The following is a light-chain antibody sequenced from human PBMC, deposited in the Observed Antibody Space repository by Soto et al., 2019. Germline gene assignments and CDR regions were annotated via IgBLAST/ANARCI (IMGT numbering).Light chain of an antibody. V-gene: IGKV3-20*01. J-gene: IGKJ1*01. CDR1: QSVSSSY. Sequence: EIVFTQSPGTLSLSPGERATLSCRASQSVSSSYLAWYQQKPGQAPRLLIYGASSRATGIPDRFSGSGSGTDFTLTISRLEPEDFAVYYCQRERTFGQGTK. CDR2: GAS. CDR3: QRERT.